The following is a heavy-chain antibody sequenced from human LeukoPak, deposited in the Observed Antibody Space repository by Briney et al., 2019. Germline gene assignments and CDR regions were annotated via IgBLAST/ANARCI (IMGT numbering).Heavy chain of an antibody. Sequence: ASVKVSCKASGYTFTSYGISWVRQAPGQGLEWMGWISAYNGNTNYAQKLQGRVTMTTDTSTSTAYMELRSLRSDDTAVYYCARDLLIIAARPNWFDPWGRGTLVTVSS. CDR2: ISAYNGNT. J-gene: IGHJ5*02. CDR1: GYTFTSYG. CDR3: ARDLLIIAARPNWFDP. V-gene: IGHV1-18*01. D-gene: IGHD6-6*01.